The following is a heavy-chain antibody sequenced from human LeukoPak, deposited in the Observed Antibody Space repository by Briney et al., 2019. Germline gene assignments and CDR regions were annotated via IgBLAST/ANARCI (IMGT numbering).Heavy chain of an antibody. V-gene: IGHV3-33*01. CDR1: GFTFSSYG. J-gene: IGHJ6*02. CDR3: ARDSSSWPWGSHYYYYGMDV. Sequence: GRSLRLSCAASGFTFSSYGMHWVRQAPGKGLEWVAVIWYDGSNKYYADSVKGRFTISRDNSKNTLYLQMNSLRAEDTAVYYCARDSSSWPWGSHYYYYGMDVWGQGTTVTVSS. CDR2: IWYDGSNK. D-gene: IGHD6-13*01.